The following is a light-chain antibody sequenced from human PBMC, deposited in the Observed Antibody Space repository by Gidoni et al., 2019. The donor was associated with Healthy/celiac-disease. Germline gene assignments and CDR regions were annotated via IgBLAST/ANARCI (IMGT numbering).Light chain of an antibody. J-gene: IGKJ2*01. CDR2: GAS. CDR3: QQYGSSLQ. V-gene: IGKV3-20*01. CDR1: QSVSSSY. Sequence: GTLSLSPGERATLSCSASQSVSSSYLAWYQQKPGQAPRLLIYGASSRTTGLQDRFSGSGSGTDFTLTISRLEPEDFAVYYCQQYGSSLQFGQGTKLEIK.